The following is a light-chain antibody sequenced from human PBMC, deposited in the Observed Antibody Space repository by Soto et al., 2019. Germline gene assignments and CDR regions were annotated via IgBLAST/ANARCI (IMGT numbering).Light chain of an antibody. CDR3: CSYAGSSTSFF. V-gene: IGLV2-23*02. CDR1: SSDVGSYNL. J-gene: IGLJ1*01. CDR2: EVS. Sequence: QSALTQPASVSGSPGQSITISCTGTSSDVGSYNLVSWYQQHPGKAPKLMIYEVSKRPSGVSNRFSGSKSGNTASLTISGFQVGDEADYYCCSYAGSSTSFFSGTGTKVTAL.